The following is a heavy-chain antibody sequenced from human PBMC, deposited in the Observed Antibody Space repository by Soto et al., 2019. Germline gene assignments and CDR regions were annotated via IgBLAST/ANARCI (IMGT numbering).Heavy chain of an antibody. D-gene: IGHD5-12*01. CDR3: AREGYSGYDSDY. CDR1: GGTLSSYT. CDR2: IIPILGIA. J-gene: IGHJ4*02. Sequence: QVQLVQSGAEVKKPGSSVKVSCKASGGTLSSYTISWVRQAPGQGLEWMGRIIPILGIANYAQKFKGRVTITVDKSTSTAYMELSSLRSEDMAVYYCAREGYSGYDSDYWGQGTLVTVSS. V-gene: IGHV1-69*08.